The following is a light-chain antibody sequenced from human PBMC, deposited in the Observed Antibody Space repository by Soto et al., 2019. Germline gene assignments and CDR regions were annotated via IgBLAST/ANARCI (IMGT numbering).Light chain of an antibody. J-gene: IGKJ1*01. CDR1: QNIGTS. Sequence: DIPMTQSPSSLSVSVGDRVTITCRASQNIGTSLNWYQMKLGRAPTLLIYSASTLQSGAPSRFSGGGSGTDFTLTINSLQPEDFATYYCQQSYSAPPWTFGQGTRVDIK. CDR2: SAS. CDR3: QQSYSAPPWT. V-gene: IGKV1-39*01.